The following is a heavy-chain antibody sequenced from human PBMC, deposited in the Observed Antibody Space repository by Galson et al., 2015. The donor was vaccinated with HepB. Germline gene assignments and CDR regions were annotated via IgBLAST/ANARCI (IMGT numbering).Heavy chain of an antibody. CDR2: IIPIFGTA. Sequence: SVKVSCKASGGTFSSYAIGWVRQAPGQGLEWMGGIIPIFGTANYAQKFQGRVTITADESTSTAYMELSSLRSEDTAVYYCARVSRWYEPLFDYWGQGTLVTVSS. CDR3: ARVSRWYEPLFDY. V-gene: IGHV1-69*13. CDR1: GGTFSSYA. D-gene: IGHD6-13*01. J-gene: IGHJ4*02.